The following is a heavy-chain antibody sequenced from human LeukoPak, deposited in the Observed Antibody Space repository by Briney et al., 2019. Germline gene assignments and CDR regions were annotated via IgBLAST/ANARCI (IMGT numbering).Heavy chain of an antibody. J-gene: IGHJ5*02. CDR2: IYYSGST. CDR1: GGSISSGGYY. CDR3: ARGYDFWSGYVPYNWFDP. V-gene: IGHV4-31*03. Sequence: SETLSLTCTVSGGSISSGGYYWSWLRQHPGKGLEWIGYIYYSGSTYYNPSLKSRVTISVDTSKNQFSLKLSSVTAADTAVYYCARGYDFWSGYVPYNWFDPWGQGTLVTVSS. D-gene: IGHD3-3*01.